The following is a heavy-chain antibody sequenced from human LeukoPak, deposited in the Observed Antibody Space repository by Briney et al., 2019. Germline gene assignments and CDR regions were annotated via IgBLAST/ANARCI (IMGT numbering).Heavy chain of an antibody. J-gene: IGHJ4*02. D-gene: IGHD3-16*02. CDR3: ARVSYDYVWGSYRRSRGGPYFDY. Sequence: SETLSLTCTVSGGSISSYYWSWIRQPPGKGLEWTGYIYYSGSTNYNPSLKSRVTISVDTSKNQFSLKLSSVTAADTAVYYCARVSYDYVWGSYRRSRGGPYFDYWGQGTLVTVSS. V-gene: IGHV4-59*01. CDR2: IYYSGST. CDR1: GGSISSYY.